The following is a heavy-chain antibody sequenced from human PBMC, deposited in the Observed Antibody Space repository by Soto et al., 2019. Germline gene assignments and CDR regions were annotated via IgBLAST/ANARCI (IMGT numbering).Heavy chain of an antibody. J-gene: IGHJ4*02. CDR2: IRDRPNNYAT. V-gene: IGHV3-73*01. Sequence: EVQLVESGGGLVQPGGSLKLSCAASGSTLSVSEMHWVRQSSGKGLEWIGRIRDRPNNYATVYGASVKGRFTISRDDSKNMAFLQMNSPRTEDTALYYCAIYDILTGYYLVYWGQGTLVTVSS. CDR1: GSTLSVSE. D-gene: IGHD3-9*01. CDR3: AIYDILTGYYLVY.